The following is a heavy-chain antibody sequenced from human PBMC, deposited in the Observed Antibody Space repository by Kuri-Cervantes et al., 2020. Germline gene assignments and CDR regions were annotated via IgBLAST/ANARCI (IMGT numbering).Heavy chain of an antibody. J-gene: IGHJ6*02. CDR2: ISGSGGGT. V-gene: IGHV3-23*01. D-gene: IGHD1-26*01. CDR3: AKGFGGSRYAMDV. CDR1: GFTFSSYA. Sequence: GESLKISCAASGFTFSSYAMSWVRQAPGKGLEWVSSISGSGGGTYYADSVKGRFTISRDNSQNTLSLQMNGLTAEDSAVYYCAKGFGGSRYAMDVWGQGTTVTVSS.